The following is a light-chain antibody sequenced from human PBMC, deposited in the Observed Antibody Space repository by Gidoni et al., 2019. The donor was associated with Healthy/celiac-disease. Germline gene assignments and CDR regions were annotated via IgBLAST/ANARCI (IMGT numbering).Light chain of an antibody. CDR2: EAS. CDR3: QQYNSYSLT. CDR1: ESISSR. J-gene: IGKJ4*01. Sequence: IQMTQSPSTLSASVGDRVTITCRASESISSRLAWYQQKPGKAPKLLIYEASSLESGVPPTFSGSGSGTEFTLTISSLQPDDFATYYCQQYNSYSLTFXGXTKVXIK. V-gene: IGKV1-5*01.